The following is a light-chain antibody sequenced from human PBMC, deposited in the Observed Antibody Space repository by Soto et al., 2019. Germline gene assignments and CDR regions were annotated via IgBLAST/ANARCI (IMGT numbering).Light chain of an antibody. V-gene: IGLV1-40*01. Sequence: QSVLTQPPSVSGAPGQRVTISCTGSSSNIGAGYDVHWYQQLPGTAPKLLIYGNSNRPSGVPDRFSGSKSGTSASLAITGLQAEDEADYYCQSYDTSLSVYVFGTGNKVT. CDR3: QSYDTSLSVYV. CDR2: GNS. J-gene: IGLJ1*01. CDR1: SSNIGAGYD.